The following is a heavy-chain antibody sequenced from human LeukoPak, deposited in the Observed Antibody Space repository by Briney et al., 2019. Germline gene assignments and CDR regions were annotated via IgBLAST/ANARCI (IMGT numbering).Heavy chain of an antibody. CDR2: ISGSGGST. V-gene: IGHV3-23*01. CDR1: GFTFSSYA. Sequence: HPGGSLRLSCAASGFTFSSYAMSWVRQAPGKGLEWVSAISGSGGSTYYADSVKGRFTISRDNSKNTLYLQMNSLRAEDTAVYYCAKDIRQWRGSYTFDYWGQGTLVTVSS. CDR3: AKDIRQWRGSYTFDY. J-gene: IGHJ4*02. D-gene: IGHD3-16*01.